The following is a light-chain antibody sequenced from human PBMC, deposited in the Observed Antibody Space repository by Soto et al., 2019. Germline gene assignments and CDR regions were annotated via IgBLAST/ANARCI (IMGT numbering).Light chain of an antibody. CDR2: KAS. Sequence: DIQMTQSPSTLSASVGDRVTITCRASQSISSWLAWYQQKPGKAPKLLIYKASSLESGVPSRFSGSGSGTEFTLTISSLQPDDVATYYWQQYNSYPLTFGGGTKVEIK. CDR1: QSISSW. V-gene: IGKV1-5*03. CDR3: QQYNSYPLT. J-gene: IGKJ4*01.